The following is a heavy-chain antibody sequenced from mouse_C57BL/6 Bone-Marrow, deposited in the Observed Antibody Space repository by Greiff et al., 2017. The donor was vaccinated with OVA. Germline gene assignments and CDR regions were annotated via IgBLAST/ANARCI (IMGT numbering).Heavy chain of an antibody. CDR1: GYTFTSYW. CDR2: IDPSDSYT. V-gene: IGHV1-50*01. Sequence: QVQLKQPGAELVKPGASVKLSCKASGYTFTSYWMQWVTQRPGQGLEWIGEIDPSDSYTNYNQKFKCKATLTVDTSSSTAYMQLNSLTSEDSAVYYCASAVFAYWGQGNRVTVSA. J-gene: IGHJ3*01. CDR3: ASAVFAY.